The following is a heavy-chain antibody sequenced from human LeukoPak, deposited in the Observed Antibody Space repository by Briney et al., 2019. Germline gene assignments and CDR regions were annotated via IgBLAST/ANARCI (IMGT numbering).Heavy chain of an antibody. Sequence: PGGSLRLSCAASGFTFSSYAMSWVRQAPGKGLEWVSAISGSGGSTYYADSVKGRFTISRDNSKNTLYLQMDSLRAEDTAVYYCAKDFFPYCSGGSCPDWFDPWGQGTLVTVSS. D-gene: IGHD2-15*01. V-gene: IGHV3-23*01. J-gene: IGHJ5*02. CDR3: AKDFFPYCSGGSCPDWFDP. CDR2: ISGSGGST. CDR1: GFTFSSYA.